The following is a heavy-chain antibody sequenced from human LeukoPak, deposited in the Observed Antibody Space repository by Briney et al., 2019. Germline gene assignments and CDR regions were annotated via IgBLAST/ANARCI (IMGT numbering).Heavy chain of an antibody. CDR1: GGSISSSSYY. D-gene: IGHD3-10*01. CDR3: ARDLEGVEALWFGELPNENWFDP. Sequence: SETLSLTCTVSGGSISSSSYYWGWIRQPPGKGLEWIGSIYYSGSTYYNPSLKSRVTISVDTSKNQFSLKLSSVTAADTAVYYCARDLEGVEALWFGELPNENWFDPWGQGTLVTVSS. CDR2: IYYSGST. J-gene: IGHJ5*02. V-gene: IGHV4-39*07.